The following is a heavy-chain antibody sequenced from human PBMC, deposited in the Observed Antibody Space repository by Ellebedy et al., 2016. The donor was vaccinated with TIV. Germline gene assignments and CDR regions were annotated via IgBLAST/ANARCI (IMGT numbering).Heavy chain of an antibody. Sequence: GGSLRLSXAASGFTFSSYSMNWVRQAPGKGLEWVSYISSSSSTIYYADSVKGRFTISRDNAKNSLYLQMNSLRAEDTAVYYCAKGRRYWYFDLWGRGTLVTVSS. V-gene: IGHV3-48*04. CDR2: ISSSSSTI. CDR1: GFTFSSYS. J-gene: IGHJ2*01. CDR3: AKGRRYWYFDL.